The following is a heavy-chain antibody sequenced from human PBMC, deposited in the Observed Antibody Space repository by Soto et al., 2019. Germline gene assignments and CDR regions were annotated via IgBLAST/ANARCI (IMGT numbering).Heavy chain of an antibody. D-gene: IGHD4-4*01. CDR1: GYTFTSYG. Sequence: QVQLVQSGAEVKKPGASVKVSCKASGYTFTSYGISWVRQAPGQGLEWMGWITPFNGNTNYAQKLQGRVTITTDASTSTAYMELRSLRSDDTAVYYCTRGDYIVYYVDCWGQGTLVTVSS. V-gene: IGHV1-18*01. CDR2: ITPFNGNT. J-gene: IGHJ4*02. CDR3: TRGDYIVYYVDC.